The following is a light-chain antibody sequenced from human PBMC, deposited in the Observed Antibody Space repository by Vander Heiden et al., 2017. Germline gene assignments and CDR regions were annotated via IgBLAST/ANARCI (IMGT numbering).Light chain of an antibody. CDR1: QSISSY. CDR2: AAS. CDR3: QQSYSIPIT. Sequence: DIQMTQSPSSLSASVGVRVTITCRASQSISSYLNWYQQKPGKALKVLIYAASSLQSGVPSRFSGSGSGTDFTLTISSLQPEDFATYYCQQSYSIPITFGQGTRLEIK. J-gene: IGKJ5*01. V-gene: IGKV1-39*01.